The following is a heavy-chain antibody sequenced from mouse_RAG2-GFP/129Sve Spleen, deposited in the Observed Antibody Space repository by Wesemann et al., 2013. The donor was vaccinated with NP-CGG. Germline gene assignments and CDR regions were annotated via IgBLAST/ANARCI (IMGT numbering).Heavy chain of an antibody. CDR3: ARSYYGNYAYAMDY. Sequence: TLSLTCSFSGFSLSTSGMGVSWIRQPSGKGLEWLAHIYWDDDKRYNPSLKSRLTISKDTSSNQVFLKITSVDTADTATYYCARSYYGNYAYAMDYWGQGTSVTVSS. CDR1: GFSLSTSGMG. J-gene: IGHJ4*01. CDR2: IYWDDDK. D-gene: IGHD2-1*01. V-gene: IGHV8-12*01.